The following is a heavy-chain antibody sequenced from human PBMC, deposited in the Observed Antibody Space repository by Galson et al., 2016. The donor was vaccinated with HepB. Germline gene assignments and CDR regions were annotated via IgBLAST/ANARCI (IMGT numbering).Heavy chain of an antibody. V-gene: IGHV5-51*01. J-gene: IGHJ6*02. CDR2: IYPGDSDT. D-gene: IGHD5-18*01. CDR3: ARLLSVHTPMVELKINYYLYYGMDV. CDR1: GYSFTSYW. Sequence: QSGAEVKKPGESLQISCKGSGYSFTSYWIGWVRQMPGQGLEWMGIIYPGDSDTRYSPSFQGQVTIPGDKSISTAYLQWSSLKASDTAMYYCARLLSVHTPMVELKINYYLYYGMDVWGQGTTVTVSS.